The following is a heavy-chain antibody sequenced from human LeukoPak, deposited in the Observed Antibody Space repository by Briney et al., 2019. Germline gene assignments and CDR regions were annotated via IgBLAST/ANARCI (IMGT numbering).Heavy chain of an antibody. V-gene: IGHV4-30-4*07. J-gene: IGHJ5*02. CDR1: GGSFSGYS. D-gene: IGHD6-13*01. Sequence: SETLSLTCAVYGGSFSGYSWSWIRQPPGKGMEWIAYIYYTGNTYFNPSLKSRVTISVDTSKNQFSLKLSSVTAADTAVYYCARVLAAAGNNWFDPWGQGTLVTVSS. CDR2: IYYTGNT. CDR3: ARVLAAAGNNWFDP.